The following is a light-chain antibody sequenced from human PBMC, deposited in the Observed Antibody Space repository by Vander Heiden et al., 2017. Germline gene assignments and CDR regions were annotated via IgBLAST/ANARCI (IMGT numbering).Light chain of an antibody. CDR3: SSYAGSNKV. CDR1: SSDVGGYNY. CDR2: EGS. Sequence: QSALTQPPSASGPPGQSVTISCPGTSSDVGGYNYVSWYQQHPGKAPKLMSYEGSKRPSGVPDRFSGSKFDNTASLTVSGLQAEDEADYYCSSYAGSNKVFGGGTKLTVL. J-gene: IGLJ2*01. V-gene: IGLV2-8*01.